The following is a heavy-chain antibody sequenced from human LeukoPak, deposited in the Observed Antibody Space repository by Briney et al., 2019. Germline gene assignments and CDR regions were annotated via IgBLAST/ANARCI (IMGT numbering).Heavy chain of an antibody. V-gene: IGHV1-8*01. Sequence: GASVKVSCKASGYTFTSYDINWVRQAPGQGLEWMGWMNPNSGNTDYAQKFQGRVTMTRNTSISTAYMELSSLRSEDTAVYYCARGGGYYYDSSLPIGWGQGTLVTVSS. D-gene: IGHD3-22*01. CDR2: MNPNSGNT. J-gene: IGHJ4*02. CDR3: ARGGGYYYDSSLPIG. CDR1: GYTFTSYD.